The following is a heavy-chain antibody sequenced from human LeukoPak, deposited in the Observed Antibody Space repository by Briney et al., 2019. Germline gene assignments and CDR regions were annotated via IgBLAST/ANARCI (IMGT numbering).Heavy chain of an antibody. CDR1: GGTFSSYA. J-gene: IGHJ4*02. CDR3: ARDVGSYDILTGYYDY. D-gene: IGHD3-9*01. Sequence: SVQISCKASGGTFSSYAISWVRQAPGQRLEWMGGIIPIFGTANYAQKFQGRVTITTDESTSTAYMELSSLRSEDTAVYYCARDVGSYDILTGYYDYWGQGTLVTVSS. CDR2: IIPIFGTA. V-gene: IGHV1-69*05.